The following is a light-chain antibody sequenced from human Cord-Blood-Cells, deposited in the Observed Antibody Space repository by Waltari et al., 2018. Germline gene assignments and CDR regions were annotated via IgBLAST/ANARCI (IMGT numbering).Light chain of an antibody. V-gene: IGKV4-1*01. CDR2: WAS. CDR3: QQYYSTPPT. CDR1: QSVLYSSNNKNY. J-gene: IGKJ1*01. Sequence: DIVMTQSPDSLAVSLGERATINCKSSQSVLYSSNNKNYVACYQQKPGQPPKLLIYWASTRESGVPDRFSGSGSGTDFTLTISSLQAEDVAVYYCQQYYSTPPTFGQGTKVEIK.